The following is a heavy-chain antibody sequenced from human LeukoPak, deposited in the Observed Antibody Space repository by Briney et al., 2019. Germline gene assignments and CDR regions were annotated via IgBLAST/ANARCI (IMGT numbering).Heavy chain of an antibody. D-gene: IGHD3-10*01. V-gene: IGHV1-8*03. CDR1: GYSFTNYD. CDR3: ARGDRGSRSSWFDP. Sequence: GASVKVSCKASGYSFTNYDINWVRQATGQGLEWMGWMNPKSGDTGYSQKFQGRVFITRDTSINTAYMELSSLGSDDTAVYYCARGDRGSRSSWFDPWGQGTLVIVSS. CDR2: MNPKSGDT. J-gene: IGHJ5*02.